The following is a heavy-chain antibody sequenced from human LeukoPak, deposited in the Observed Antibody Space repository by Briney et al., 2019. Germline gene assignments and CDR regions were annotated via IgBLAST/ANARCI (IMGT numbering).Heavy chain of an antibody. CDR1: GGSITSSTYY. V-gene: IGHV4-39*02. CDR2: FYYSGST. J-gene: IGHJ4*02. Sequence: SETLSLTCTVSGGSITSSTYYWGWIRQPPGKGLEWIGSFYYSGSTYYNASHKSRVTISVDTSKNHFSLKLSSVTAADTAVYYCTTTTRGWYGVGDYWGQGTLVTVSS. CDR3: TTTTRGWYGVGDY. D-gene: IGHD6-19*01.